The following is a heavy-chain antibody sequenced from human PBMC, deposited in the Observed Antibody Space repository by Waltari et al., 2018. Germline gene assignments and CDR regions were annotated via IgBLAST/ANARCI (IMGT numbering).Heavy chain of an antibody. J-gene: IGHJ4*02. CDR3: AKVSGSIRDRRGSPPGDY. D-gene: IGHD3-10*01. CDR1: GFTFSSYG. CDR2: ISYDGSNK. Sequence: QVHLVESGGGVVHPGRSLRLSCAASGFTFSSYGMHWVRQAPGKGLGGVALISYDGSNKYDADSVKGRFTISRDNSKNTLYLQMSSLRAEDTAVYYCAKVSGSIRDRRGSPPGDYWGQGTLVTDSS. V-gene: IGHV3-30*18.